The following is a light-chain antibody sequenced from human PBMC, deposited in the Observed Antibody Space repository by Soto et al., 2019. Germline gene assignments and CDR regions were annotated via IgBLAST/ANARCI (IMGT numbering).Light chain of an antibody. CDR3: SSYTISSTLV. Sequence: QSALTQPASVSGSPGQSITISCTGTSSDVGGYNYVSWYQHHPGKAPKVMIYDVSNRPSGVSNRFSGSKSGNTASLTMSGLQAEDEADYYCSSYTISSTLVFGGGTKLTVL. V-gene: IGLV2-14*03. J-gene: IGLJ2*01. CDR2: DVS. CDR1: SSDVGGYNY.